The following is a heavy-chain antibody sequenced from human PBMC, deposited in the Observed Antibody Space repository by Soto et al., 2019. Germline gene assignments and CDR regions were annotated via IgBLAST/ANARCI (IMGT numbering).Heavy chain of an antibody. CDR2: ISYGGGTT. J-gene: IGHJ4*02. CDR3: AKNPGYYYDSTGYHFDY. D-gene: IGHD3-22*01. Sequence: EVQLLESGGGLVQPGGSLRLSCAASEFTFSNYAMSWVRQAPGKGLEWGSAISYGGGTTYYADSVKGRFTISRDNSKNTPYLQMNSQRAEDTAVYYCAKNPGYYYDSTGYHFDYWGQGTLVTVSS. V-gene: IGHV3-23*01. CDR1: EFTFSNYA.